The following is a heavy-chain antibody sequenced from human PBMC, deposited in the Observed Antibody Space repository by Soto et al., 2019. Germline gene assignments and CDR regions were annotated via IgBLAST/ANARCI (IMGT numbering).Heavy chain of an antibody. J-gene: IGHJ6*03. CDR1: GGSFSGYY. Sequence: SETLSLTCAVYGGSFSGYYWSWIRQPPGKGLEWIGEINHSGSTNYNPSLKSRVTISVGTSKNQFSLKLSSVTAADTAVYYCARGIRFGRYYYMDVWGKGTTVTVSS. CDR3: ARGIRFGRYYYMDV. CDR2: INHSGST. D-gene: IGHD3-10*01. V-gene: IGHV4-34*01.